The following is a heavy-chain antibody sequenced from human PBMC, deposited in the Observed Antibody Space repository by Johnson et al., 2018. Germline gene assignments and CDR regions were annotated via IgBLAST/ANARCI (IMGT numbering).Heavy chain of an antibody. Sequence: VRLVETGPGLVKPSETLSLTCTFSGGSINSYYWSWIRQPPGKGLEWIGYIYYRGTTNYHPALKSRVTISVDTSKTQFSLKLSSVTAADTAVYFCASGPRERVFEYWGQGTLVTVSS. CDR3: ASGPRERVFEY. CDR2: IYYRGTT. J-gene: IGHJ4*02. CDR1: GGSINSYY. V-gene: IGHV4-59*12. D-gene: IGHD1-26*01.